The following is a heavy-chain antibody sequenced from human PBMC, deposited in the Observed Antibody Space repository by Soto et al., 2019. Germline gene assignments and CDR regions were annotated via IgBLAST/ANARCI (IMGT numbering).Heavy chain of an antibody. D-gene: IGHD6-13*01. V-gene: IGHV4-61*08. CDR2: IYYSGST. CDR1: GGSISSGGYY. J-gene: IGHJ5*02. Sequence: KTSETLSLTCTVSGGSISSGGYYWSWIRQHPGKGLEWIGYIYYSGSTNYNPSLKSRVTISVDTSKNQFSLKLSSVTAADTAVYYCARDQGIGAAVEANWFDPWGQGTLVTVSS. CDR3: ARDQGIGAAVEANWFDP.